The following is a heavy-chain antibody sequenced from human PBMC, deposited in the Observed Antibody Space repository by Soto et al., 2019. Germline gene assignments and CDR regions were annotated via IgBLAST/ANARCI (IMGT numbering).Heavy chain of an antibody. CDR2: VSHDGVNK. V-gene: IGHV3-30-3*01. D-gene: IGHD2-15*01. Sequence: QMQLVESGGGVVQPGRSLRLSCAASGFSFRNYNLHWVRQAPGKGLEWVAFVSHDGVNKHYAESVKGRLSISRDSSRDTLYLQMNSLRPEDTAVYYCVRETQIVMVVVPTPGSPGAFDMWGQGTMVTVSS. CDR3: VRETQIVMVVVPTPGSPGAFDM. J-gene: IGHJ3*02. CDR1: GFSFRNYN.